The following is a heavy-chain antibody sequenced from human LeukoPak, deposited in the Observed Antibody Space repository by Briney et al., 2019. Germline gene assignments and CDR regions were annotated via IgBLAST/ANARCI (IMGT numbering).Heavy chain of an antibody. J-gene: IGHJ5*02. CDR3: AKDNFVYDSSDNWFDP. CDR2: IWYDGSNK. Sequence: PGGSLRLSCAASGFTFSSYGMHGVRQAPGKGLEWLAVIWYDGSNKYYADSVKGRFTISRDNSKNNLHLQMNSMRAEETAVYYCAKDNFVYDSSDNWFDPWGQGTLVTVSS. D-gene: IGHD3-22*01. CDR1: GFTFSSYG. V-gene: IGHV3-33*06.